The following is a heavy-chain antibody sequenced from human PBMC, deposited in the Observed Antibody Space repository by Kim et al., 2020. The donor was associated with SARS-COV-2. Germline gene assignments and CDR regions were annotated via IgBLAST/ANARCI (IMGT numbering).Heavy chain of an antibody. CDR1: GGSVSSGSYY. CDR2: IYYSGST. J-gene: IGHJ6*02. D-gene: IGHD3-10*01. Sequence: SETLSLTCTVSGGSVSSGSYYWSWIRQPPGKGLEWIGYIYYSGSTNYNPSLKSRVTISVDTSKNQFSLKLSSVTAADTAVYYCARDPYGSGSYEQSYYYYGMDVWGQGTTVTVSS. V-gene: IGHV4-61*01. CDR3: ARDPYGSGSYEQSYYYYGMDV.